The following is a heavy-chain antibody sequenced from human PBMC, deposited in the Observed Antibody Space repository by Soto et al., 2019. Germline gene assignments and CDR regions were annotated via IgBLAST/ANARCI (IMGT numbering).Heavy chain of an antibody. D-gene: IGHD6-6*01. Sequence: QVQLQESGPGLVKPSGTLSLTCAVSGGSISSSNWWSWVRQPPGKGLEWIGEIYHSGSTNYNPSLKSLVTISVDKSKNQFSLKLSSVTAAATAVYYCALDSSSSHGGLYYYAMDVWGQVTTVTVSS. V-gene: IGHV4-4*02. CDR3: ALDSSSSHGGLYYYAMDV. CDR1: GGSISSSNW. CDR2: IYHSGST. J-gene: IGHJ6*02.